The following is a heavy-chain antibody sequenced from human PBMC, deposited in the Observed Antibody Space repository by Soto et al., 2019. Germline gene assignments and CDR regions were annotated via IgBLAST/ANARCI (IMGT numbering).Heavy chain of an antibody. CDR1: GGSVTNSSYY. CDR3: VSQRTTVPTQAYFDY. J-gene: IGHJ4*02. CDR2: VYYRGRS. Sequence: SETLSLTCTVSGGSVTNSSYYWGWIRQSPGKGLEWIGSVYYRGRSYSKSSVKSRVTISVDTSKNRFSLSLNSVTASDTAVYFCVSQRTTVPTQAYFDYWGPGDLVTVSS. V-gene: IGHV4-39*01. D-gene: IGHD4-17*01.